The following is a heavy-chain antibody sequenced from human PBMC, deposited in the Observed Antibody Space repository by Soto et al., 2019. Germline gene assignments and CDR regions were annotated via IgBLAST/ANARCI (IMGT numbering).Heavy chain of an antibody. J-gene: IGHJ4*02. CDR2: IWYDGSNK. D-gene: IGHD6-13*01. CDR3: ARETGYSRSLFDY. V-gene: IGHV3-33*01. Sequence: QVQLVESGGGVVQPGRSLRLSCAASGFTFSSYGMHWVRQAPGKGLEWVAVIWYDGSNKYYADSVKGRFTISRDNSKNTLYLQMNSLRAEDTAVYYCARETGYSRSLFDYWGQGTLVTVSS. CDR1: GFTFSSYG.